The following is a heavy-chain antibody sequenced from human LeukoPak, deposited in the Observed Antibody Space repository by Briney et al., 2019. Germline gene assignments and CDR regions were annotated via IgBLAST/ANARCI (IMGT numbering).Heavy chain of an antibody. V-gene: IGHV4-34*01. J-gene: IGHJ4*02. CDR1: GGSFSGYY. CDR2: INRSGST. D-gene: IGHD3-10*01. CDR3: ARTPPPSASSGSYYFDY. Sequence: SETLSLTCAVYGGSFSGYYWSWIRQPPGKGLEWIGEINRSGSTNYNPSLKSRVTISVDTSKNQFSLKLSSATAADTAVYYCARTPPPSASSGSYYFDYWGQGTLVTVSS.